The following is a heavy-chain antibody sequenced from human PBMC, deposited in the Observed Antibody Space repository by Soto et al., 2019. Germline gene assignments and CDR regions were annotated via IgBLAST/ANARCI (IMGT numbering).Heavy chain of an antibody. CDR1: GFTFGDYA. D-gene: IGHD2-2*01. J-gene: IGHJ3*02. CDR2: IRSKAYGGTT. V-gene: IGHV3-49*04. Sequence: PGGSLRLSCTASGFTFGDYAMSWVHQAPGKGLEWVGFIRSKAYGGTTEYAASVKGRFTISRDDSKSIAYLQMNSLKTEDTAVYYCTRRSVPAAHYAGYSWGQGTMVTVSS. CDR3: TRRSVPAAHYAGYS.